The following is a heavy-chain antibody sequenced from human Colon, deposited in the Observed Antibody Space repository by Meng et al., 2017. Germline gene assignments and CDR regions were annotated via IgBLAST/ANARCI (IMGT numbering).Heavy chain of an antibody. Sequence: QLPESVPGLVMPSETLSLTCTVPGGSVISNSYYWSWIRQPPGKGLEWIGFIYYSGSTNYNPSLKSRVTISVDTSKNQFSLKVSSVTAADTAVYYCARDSGYDKNWFDPWGQGTLVTVSS. V-gene: IGHV4-61*01. CDR2: IYYSGST. J-gene: IGHJ5*02. CDR1: GGSVISNSYY. CDR3: ARDSGYDKNWFDP. D-gene: IGHD5-12*01.